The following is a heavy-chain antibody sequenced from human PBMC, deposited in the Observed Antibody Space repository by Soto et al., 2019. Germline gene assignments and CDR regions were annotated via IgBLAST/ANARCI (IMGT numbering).Heavy chain of an antibody. D-gene: IGHD2-2*01. CDR3: ATLPRTIERTPAAIWSFDS. J-gene: IGHJ4*02. CDR2: LDAEDGET. CDR1: GYSLSDLS. Sequence: ASVKVSCKVSGYSLSDLSIHWVRQAPGKGXEWMGGLDAEDGETIYAQKLQGRGTMTEDTSTDTAYMELSSLTSEDTAMYYCATLPRTIERTPAAIWSFDSWGQGTLVTVSS. V-gene: IGHV1-24*01.